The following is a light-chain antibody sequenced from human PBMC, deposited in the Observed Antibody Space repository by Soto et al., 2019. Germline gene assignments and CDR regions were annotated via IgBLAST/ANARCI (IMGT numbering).Light chain of an antibody. V-gene: IGKV3-15*01. CDR2: GAS. J-gene: IGKJ5*01. CDR1: QSVSSN. Sequence: EIVMTQSPATLSVSPGERATLSCRSSQSVSSNLAWYQQKPGQAPRLLIYGASTRATGIPARFSGSGSGTEFTLTVSSLRSEDSAVYYCQQYNYWPITFGQGTRREIK. CDR3: QQYNYWPIT.